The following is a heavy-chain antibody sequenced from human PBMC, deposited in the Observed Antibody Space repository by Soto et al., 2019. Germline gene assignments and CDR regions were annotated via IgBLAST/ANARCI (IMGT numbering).Heavy chain of an antibody. CDR1: GFTFSSYS. D-gene: IGHD2-2*01. CDR3: ARIRGGIVVPAYNWGLNYYYYGMDV. V-gene: IGHV3-21*01. J-gene: IGHJ6*02. Sequence: GGSLRLSCAASGFTFSSYSMNWVRQAPGKGLEWVSSISSSSSYIYYADSVKGRFTISRDNAKNSLYLQMNSLRAEDTAVYYCARIRGGIVVPAYNWGLNYYYYGMDVWGQGTTVTVSS. CDR2: ISSSSSYI.